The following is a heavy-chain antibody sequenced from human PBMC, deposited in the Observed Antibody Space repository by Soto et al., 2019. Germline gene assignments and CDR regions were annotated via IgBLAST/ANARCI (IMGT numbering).Heavy chain of an antibody. CDR3: TTGLSNGYYNFDY. V-gene: IGHV3-15*01. Sequence: EVQLVESGGGLLKPGDSLRLSCATSGFTFSDTYLSWVRQAPGKGLEWVGRIKRQADGGTTDYAAPVKDRFTISRDDSKNTLYLQINSLKTEDTALYYCTTGLSNGYYNFDYWGQGTLVTVSS. CDR1: GFTFSDTY. J-gene: IGHJ4*02. CDR2: IKRQADGGTT. D-gene: IGHD3-22*01.